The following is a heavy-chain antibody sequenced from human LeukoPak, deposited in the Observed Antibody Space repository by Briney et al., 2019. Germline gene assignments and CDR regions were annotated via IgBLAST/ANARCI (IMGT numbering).Heavy chain of an antibody. V-gene: IGHV3-23*01. CDR1: GFTYSDYA. CDR2: ITVNSGAT. Sequence: GGSLRLSCAASGFTYSDYAMSWVRQAPGKGLEWVSAITVNSGATYYADSVKGRFTISSDNSKNTLYLQMNSLRAEDTAVYYCARGGAAPTPYYYYYYIDVWGKGTTVTVSS. D-gene: IGHD6-13*01. J-gene: IGHJ6*03. CDR3: ARGGAAPTPYYYYYYIDV.